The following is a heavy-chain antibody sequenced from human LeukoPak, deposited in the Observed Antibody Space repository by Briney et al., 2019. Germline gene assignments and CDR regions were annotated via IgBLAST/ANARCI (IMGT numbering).Heavy chain of an antibody. J-gene: IGHJ4*02. CDR1: GDSIY. CDR3: AVVTSHPRYFDH. Sequence: SETLSLTCPVSGDSIYWSWVRQSPGKGLQWIGTVYYSGATNYNPSLASRVTMSLDMSKSQFSLKLSSVTAADTAIYYCAVVTSHPRYFDHWGQGTLITVSS. CDR2: VYYSGAT. V-gene: IGHV4-59*01. D-gene: IGHD2-21*02.